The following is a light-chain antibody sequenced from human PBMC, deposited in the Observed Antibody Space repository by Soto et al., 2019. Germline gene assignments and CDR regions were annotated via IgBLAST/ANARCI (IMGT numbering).Light chain of an antibody. Sequence: EIVLTQSPGTLSLSPGERATLSCRASQSVSSNYLAWYQQKPGQAPRLLIYGASSRATGIPDRFSGSGSGTEFTLTISRLEPEDFAVYYCQQYGSSPPMYTFGQGTKLEIK. CDR2: GAS. CDR1: QSVSSNY. V-gene: IGKV3-20*01. J-gene: IGKJ2*01. CDR3: QQYGSSPPMYT.